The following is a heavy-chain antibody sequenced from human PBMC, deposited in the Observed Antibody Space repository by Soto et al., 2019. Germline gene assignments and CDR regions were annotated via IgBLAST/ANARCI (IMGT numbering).Heavy chain of an antibody. CDR3: SRAGGLGAVAVDY. CDR2: IYHSGST. D-gene: IGHD6-19*01. V-gene: IGHV4-30-2*01. Sequence: QLQLQESGSGLVKPSQTLSLTCAVSGGSISRGGYSWSWIRQPPGKGLEWIGYIYHSGSTYYNPSLRSRVTISVDRSKNQFSLKLSFVTAADTAVYYCSRAGGLGAVAVDYWGQGTLVTVSS. CDR1: GGSISRGGYS. J-gene: IGHJ4*02.